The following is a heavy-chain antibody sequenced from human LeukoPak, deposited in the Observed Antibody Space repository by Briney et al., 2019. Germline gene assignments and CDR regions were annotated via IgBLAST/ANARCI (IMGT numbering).Heavy chain of an antibody. V-gene: IGHV3-23*01. CDR1: GFTFSSYD. CDR3: ARGRIHYGDSEKTFNDWGQGTLVTVSTDV. J-gene: IGHJ6*04. CDR2: INSYGAYT. Sequence: GGSLRLSCAASGFTFSSYDMSWVRQARGKGLEWASTINSYGAYTYYAVSVRGRFTISRDNAKNSLYLQMNNLRAADTAVYCCARGRIHYGDSEKTFNDWGQGTLVTVSTDVWGKGTTVTVSS. D-gene: IGHD4-17*01.